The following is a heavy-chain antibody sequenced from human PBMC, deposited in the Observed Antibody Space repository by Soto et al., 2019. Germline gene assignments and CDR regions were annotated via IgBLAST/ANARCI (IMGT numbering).Heavy chain of an antibody. CDR1: GGSISSGGYY. V-gene: IGHV4-31*03. J-gene: IGHJ2*01. CDR3: AREVGQFVTPGLWYFDL. D-gene: IGHD4-4*01. CDR2: IYYSGST. Sequence: PSETLSLTCTVSGGSISSGGYYWSWIRQHPGKGLEWIGYIYYSGSTYYNPSLKSRVTISVDTSKNQFSLKLSSVTAADTAVHYCAREVGQFVTPGLWYFDLWGRGTLVTVSS.